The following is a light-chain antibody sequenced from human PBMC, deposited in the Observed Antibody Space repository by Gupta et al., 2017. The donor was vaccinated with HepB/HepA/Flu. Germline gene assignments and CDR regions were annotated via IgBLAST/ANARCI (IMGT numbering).Light chain of an antibody. J-gene: IGLJ2*01. V-gene: IGLV2-14*03. CDR2: DVS. CDR1: SSDGGGYNY. CDR3: SSYTSSSPV. Sequence: SALTQPASVSVSPGQSTTISCTGTSSDGGGYNYVSWYQQHPGKAPRLMIYDVSNRPAGVSNRFSGSKSGNTASLTISGLQAEDEADYYCSSYTSSSPVFGGGTKLTVL.